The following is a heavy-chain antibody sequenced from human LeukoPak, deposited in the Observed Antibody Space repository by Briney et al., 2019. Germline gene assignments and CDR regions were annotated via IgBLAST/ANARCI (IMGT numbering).Heavy chain of an antibody. J-gene: IGHJ4*02. D-gene: IGHD3-10*01. CDR1: GYPFTSYW. CDR2: IYPGDADT. CDR3: ARLKEYYISERVDY. V-gene: IGHV5-51*01. Sequence: GESLKISCKGSGYPFTSYWIGWVRQMPGKGLEWMGIIYPGDADTSYSPSFQGQVTISADKSISTPYLQWTSLKASHTPIYYFARLKEYYISERVDYWGQGTLVTVSA.